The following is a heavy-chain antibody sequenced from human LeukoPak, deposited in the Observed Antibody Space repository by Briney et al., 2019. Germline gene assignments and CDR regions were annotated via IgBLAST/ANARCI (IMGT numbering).Heavy chain of an antibody. CDR3: ARVGVAGFRDGYNMY. CDR1: GFTFRSYS. V-gene: IGHV3-21*01. D-gene: IGHD5-24*01. J-gene: IGHJ4*02. Sequence: PGGSLRLSCAASGFTFRSYSMNWVRQPPGKGLEWVASISSTGTYKFYADSVKGRFTVSRDNAKNSLYLQMNSLRAEDTAVYYCARVGVAGFRDGYNMYWGQGTLVTVSS. CDR2: ISSTGTYK.